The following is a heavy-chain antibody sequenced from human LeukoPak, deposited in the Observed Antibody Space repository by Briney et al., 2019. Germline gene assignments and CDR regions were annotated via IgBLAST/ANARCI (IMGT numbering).Heavy chain of an antibody. CDR2: ISGSGGST. V-gene: IGHV3-23*01. CDR1: GFTFSSYW. CDR3: AKRPLYSYYYYYMDV. D-gene: IGHD2-2*02. J-gene: IGHJ6*03. Sequence: PGGSLRLSCAASGFTFSSYWMSWVRQAPGKGLEWVSAISGSGGSTYYADSVKGRFTISRDNSKNTLYLQMNSLRAEDTAVYYCAKRPLYSYYYYYMDVWGKGTTVTISS.